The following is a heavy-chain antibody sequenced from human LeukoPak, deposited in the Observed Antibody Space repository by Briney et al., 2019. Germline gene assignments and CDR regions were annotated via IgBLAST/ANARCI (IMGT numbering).Heavy chain of an antibody. CDR3: ARVGEMGTVRD. CDR1: GGSFSGYS. D-gene: IGHD3-16*01. CDR2: IIHSGSP. Sequence: SETLSLTCAVHGGSFSGYSWSWIRQPPGKELEWIGEIIHSGSPNYNPSLMSRVTISVEKSKNQFSLILSSVTAADTAVYYCARVGEMGTVRDWGQGSLVTVSS. J-gene: IGHJ4*02. V-gene: IGHV4-34*12.